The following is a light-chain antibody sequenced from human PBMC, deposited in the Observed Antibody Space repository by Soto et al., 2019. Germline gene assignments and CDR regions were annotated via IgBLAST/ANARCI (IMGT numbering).Light chain of an antibody. CDR1: PSLLYSNGKTS. J-gene: IGKJ2*01. CDR3: MQSIQFPRT. CDR2: EGS. V-gene: IGKV2D-29*01. Sequence: DIVMTQTPLSLSVTPGQPASISCKSSPSLLYSNGKTSLYWYLQKPGQPPQLLISEGSNRLSGVPDRFSGSGSATDFTLKINRVEAEDVGVYYCMQSIQFPRTFGQGTKLDIK.